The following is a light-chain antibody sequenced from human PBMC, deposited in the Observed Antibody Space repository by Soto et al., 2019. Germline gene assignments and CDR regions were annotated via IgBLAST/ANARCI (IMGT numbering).Light chain of an antibody. J-gene: IGLJ2*01. Sequence: QSVLTQPRSVSGPPGQSVSISCSGTSSDVGTYNYVSWYQQHPGKAPKLMIYDVSKRPSGVPDRFSGSKSGNTASLTISGLQAEDEADYHCCSYAGGYTHAVFGGGTKLTVL. CDR2: DVS. CDR3: CSYAGGYTHAV. CDR1: SSDVGTYNY. V-gene: IGLV2-11*01.